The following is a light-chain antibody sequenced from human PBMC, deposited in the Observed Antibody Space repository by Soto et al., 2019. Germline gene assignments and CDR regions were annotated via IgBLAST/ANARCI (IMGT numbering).Light chain of an antibody. V-gene: IGLV2-23*02. CDR1: TSDVGSYNL. Sequence: QSVLTQPASGSGSPGQSSTISCTGTTSDVGSYNLVSWYQQHPGKAPKLMIYEVSKRPSGVSNRFSGSKSGNTASLTISGLQAEDEADYYCCSYAGSRYVFGTGTKVTVL. CDR2: EVS. J-gene: IGLJ1*01. CDR3: CSYAGSRYV.